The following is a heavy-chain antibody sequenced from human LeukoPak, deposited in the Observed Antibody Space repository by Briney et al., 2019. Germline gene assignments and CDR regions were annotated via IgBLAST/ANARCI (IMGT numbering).Heavy chain of an antibody. Sequence: GGSLRLSCAASGFTFSSYSMNWVRQAPGKGLEWVSSISSSSSYIYYADSVKGRFTISRDNAKNSLYLQMNSLRAEDTAVYYCATAPGDWDAFDIWGQGTMVTVSS. CDR2: ISSSSSYI. CDR1: GFTFSSYS. CDR3: ATAPGDWDAFDI. V-gene: IGHV3-21*01. J-gene: IGHJ3*02. D-gene: IGHD3-9*01.